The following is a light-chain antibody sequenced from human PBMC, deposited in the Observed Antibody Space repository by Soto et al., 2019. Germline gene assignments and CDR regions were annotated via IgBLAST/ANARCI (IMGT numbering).Light chain of an antibody. CDR2: EVN. CDR3: SAYTARSTLV. Sequence: QSVVTQPASVSGSPGQSITISCTGTSSDVGGYDYVSWYQQYPGKAPRLIIYEVNNRPSGVSDRFSGSKSGNTASLTISGLRAEDEGDYYCSAYTARSTLVFGGGTKLTVL. V-gene: IGLV2-14*01. J-gene: IGLJ3*02. CDR1: SSDVGGYDY.